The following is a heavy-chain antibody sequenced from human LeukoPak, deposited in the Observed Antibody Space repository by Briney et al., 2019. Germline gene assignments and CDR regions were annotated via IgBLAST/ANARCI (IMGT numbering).Heavy chain of an antibody. V-gene: IGHV1-2*02. CDR2: SNPNSGGT. D-gene: IGHD3-10*01. CDR1: GYTFTDYY. CDR3: ARVKGGFGELSSFDY. J-gene: IGHJ4*02. Sequence: ASVKVSCKASGYTFTDYYIHWVRQAPGQGLEWMGWSNPNSGGTQYAQKFQGRVTMTRDTSITTAYMELSSLTFDDTAVYYCARVKGGFGELSSFDYWGQGTLVTVSS.